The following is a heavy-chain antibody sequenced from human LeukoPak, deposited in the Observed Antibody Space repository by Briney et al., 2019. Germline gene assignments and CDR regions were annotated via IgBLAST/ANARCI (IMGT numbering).Heavy chain of an antibody. CDR1: GFTFSDYY. J-gene: IGHJ4*02. V-gene: IGHV3-20*04. Sequence: GGSLRLSCAASGFTFSDYYMSWVRQAPGKGLEWVSGINWNGGSTGYADSVKGRFTISRDNAKNSLYLQMNSLRAEDTALYYCASLGGNSGFGDDYWGQGTLVTVSS. CDR2: INWNGGST. D-gene: IGHD2/OR15-2a*01. CDR3: ASLGGNSGFGDDY.